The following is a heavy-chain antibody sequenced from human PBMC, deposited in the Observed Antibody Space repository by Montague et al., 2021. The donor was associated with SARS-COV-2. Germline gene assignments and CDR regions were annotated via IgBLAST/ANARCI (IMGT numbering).Heavy chain of an antibody. D-gene: IGHD4-23*01. CDR1: GDSISSSSYE. CDR3: VRVTHTRSAGPYYMDV. CDR2: INNRGNT. Sequence: SETLSLTCTVSGDSISSSSYEWGWIRQPPGKGLEGIGSINNRGNTYNNPSLRSRVSISADTSKNSFSLNVRSVTAADTGLFYCVRVTHTRSAGPYYMDVWGKGTTVTV. J-gene: IGHJ6*03. V-gene: IGHV4-39*01.